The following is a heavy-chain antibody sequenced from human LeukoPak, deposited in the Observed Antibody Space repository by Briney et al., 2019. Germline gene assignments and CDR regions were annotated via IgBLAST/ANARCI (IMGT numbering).Heavy chain of an antibody. D-gene: IGHD3-10*01. CDR1: GGSNSSSNW. J-gene: IGHJ6*04. V-gene: IGHV4-4*02. Sequence: SGTLSLTCAVSGGSNSSSNWWSWVRQPPGKGLEWIGEIYHSGSTNYNPSLKSRVTISVDKSKNQFSLKLSSVTAADTAVYYCASFGGSGSYYGALDVWGKGTTVTVSS. CDR3: ASFGGSGSYYGALDV. CDR2: IYHSGST.